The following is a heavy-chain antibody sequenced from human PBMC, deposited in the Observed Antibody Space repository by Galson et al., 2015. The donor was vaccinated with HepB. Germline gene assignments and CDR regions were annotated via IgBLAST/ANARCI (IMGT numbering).Heavy chain of an antibody. CDR2: ISSSSSTI. V-gene: IGHV3-48*04. Sequence: SLRLSCAASGFTFSSYSMNWVRQAPGKGLEWVSYISSSSSTIYYADSVKGRFTISRDNAKNSLYLQMNSLRAEDTAVYYCARGCSGGSCYPYYYYYGMDVWGQGTTVTVSS. CDR3: ARGCSGGSCYPYYYYYGMDV. CDR1: GFTFSSYS. J-gene: IGHJ6*02. D-gene: IGHD2-15*01.